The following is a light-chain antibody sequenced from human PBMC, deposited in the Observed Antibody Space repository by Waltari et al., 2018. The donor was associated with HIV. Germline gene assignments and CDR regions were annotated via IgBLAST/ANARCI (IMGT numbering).Light chain of an antibody. J-gene: IGLJ3*02. V-gene: IGLV3-25*03. CDR3: QSADSSGTPWV. Sequence: SYELTQPPSVSVSPGQTARITCSGDALPKQYAYWYQQKPGQAPVLVIYKDSERPSGSPERFFGSSSGTTVTLTISGVQAEDEADYYCQSADSSGTPWVVGGGTKLTVL. CDR2: KDS. CDR1: ALPKQY.